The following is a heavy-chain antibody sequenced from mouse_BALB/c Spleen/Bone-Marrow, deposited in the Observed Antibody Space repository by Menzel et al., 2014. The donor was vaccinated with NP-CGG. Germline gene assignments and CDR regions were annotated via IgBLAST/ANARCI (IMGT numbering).Heavy chain of an antibody. D-gene: IGHD4-1*01. Sequence: EVQRVESGGGLVQPGGSRKLSCAASGFTFSSFGMHWVRQAPERGLEWVAYISSGSSNIFYADTVKGRFTISRDNPKNTLFLQMTSLRSEDTAMYYCARGGNWEDFDYWGQGTTLTVSS. V-gene: IGHV5-17*02. CDR3: ARGGNWEDFDY. J-gene: IGHJ2*01. CDR2: ISSGSSNI. CDR1: GFTFSSFG.